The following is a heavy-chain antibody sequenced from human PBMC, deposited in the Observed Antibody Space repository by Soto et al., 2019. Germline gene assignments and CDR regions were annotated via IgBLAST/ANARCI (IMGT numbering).Heavy chain of an antibody. J-gene: IGHJ4*02. V-gene: IGHV3-23*01. CDR3: AKVDVFLWFELDS. Sequence: EVQLLESGGGLVQPGGALRLSCAAAGFTFSSFAMSWVRQAPGKGLEWVSAISASGDGTYYADSVKGRFTISRDNSKNTLYLQMSSLRAEDTAVYYCAKVDVFLWFELDSWGQGTLVTVSS. D-gene: IGHD3-10*01. CDR2: ISASGDGT. CDR1: GFTFSSFA.